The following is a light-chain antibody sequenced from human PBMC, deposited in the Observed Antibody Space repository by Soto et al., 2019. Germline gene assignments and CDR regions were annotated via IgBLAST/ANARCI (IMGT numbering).Light chain of an antibody. CDR2: AAS. J-gene: IGKJ1*01. CDR1: QSVARN. V-gene: IGKV3-15*01. CDR3: QQYNNWPQT. Sequence: EIVLTQSPATLSSSPGERATLSCRASQSVARNLAWYQQKPGQAPRLLIYAASTRATGIPARFSGSGSGTEFTLTISSLQSEDFAVYYYQQYNNWPQTFGQGTKVDIK.